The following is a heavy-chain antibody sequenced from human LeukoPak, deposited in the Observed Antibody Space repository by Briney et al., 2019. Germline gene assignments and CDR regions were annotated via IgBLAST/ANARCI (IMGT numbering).Heavy chain of an antibody. CDR3: STYNYDSFGYRSPRF. J-gene: IGHJ4*02. CDR1: GYTFSGYD. CDR2: MNPNSGNT. Sequence: ASVKVSCKASGYTFSGYDVNWVRQATGQGLEWMGWMNPNSGNTGYAQKFQGRVTMTSDSSISTAYMELSSPTSEDTAVYYCSTYNYDSFGYRSPRFWGQGTPVTVSS. V-gene: IGHV1-8*01. D-gene: IGHD3-22*01.